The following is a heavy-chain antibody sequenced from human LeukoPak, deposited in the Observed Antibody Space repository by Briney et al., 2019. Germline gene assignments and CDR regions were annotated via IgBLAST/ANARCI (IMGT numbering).Heavy chain of an antibody. V-gene: IGHV5-51*01. CDR1: GYSFTSYW. Sequence: GESLKISCKVSGYSFTSYWIGWVRQMPGKGLEWMGIIYLGDSDTRYSPSFQGQVTISADKSINTAYLQWSSLKASDTAMYYCARRWFGELEYYFDYWGQGTLVTVSS. CDR2: IYLGDSDT. J-gene: IGHJ4*02. CDR3: ARRWFGELEYYFDY. D-gene: IGHD3-10*01.